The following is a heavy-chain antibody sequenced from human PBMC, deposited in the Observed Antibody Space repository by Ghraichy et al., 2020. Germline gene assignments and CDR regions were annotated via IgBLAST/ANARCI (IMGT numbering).Heavy chain of an antibody. D-gene: IGHD6-13*01. V-gene: IGHV3-23*01. J-gene: IGHJ4*02. CDR2: IKSRGDRA. CDR3: AKEMTAAGNPDFDS. Sequence: SCTASGFSFSSYAMSWVRLAPGRGLEWVAGIKSRGDRAFYADSVNGRFTISRDNSRNMLVLQMSSLRAEDTAIYFCAKEMTAAGNPDFDSWGQGTRVIVSS. CDR1: GFSFSSYA.